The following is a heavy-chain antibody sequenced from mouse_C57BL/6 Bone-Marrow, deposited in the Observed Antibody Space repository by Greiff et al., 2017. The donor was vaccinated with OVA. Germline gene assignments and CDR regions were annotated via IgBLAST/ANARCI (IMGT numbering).Heavy chain of an antibody. D-gene: IGHD2-4*01. CDR2: IYPGSGNT. V-gene: IGHV1-76*01. J-gene: IGHJ3*01. CDR1: GYTFTDYY. CDR3: ARAELRLFAY. Sequence: QVQLQQSGAELVRPGASVKLSCKASGYTFTDYYINWVKQRPGQGLEWIARIYPGSGNTYYNEKFKGKATLTAEKSSSTAYMQLSSLTSEDSAVYFCARAELRLFAYWGQGTLVTVSA.